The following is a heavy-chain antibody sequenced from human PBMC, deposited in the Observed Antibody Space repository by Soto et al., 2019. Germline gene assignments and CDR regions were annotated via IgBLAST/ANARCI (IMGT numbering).Heavy chain of an antibody. D-gene: IGHD1-26*01. Sequence: SVKVSCKASGGTFSSCAMSWVRQAPGQGLEWMGGIIPIFGTANYAEKFQGRVTITADESTSTAYMELSSLRSEDTAVYYCARERTVGATPGYWGQGTLVTVSS. CDR3: ARERTVGATPGY. J-gene: IGHJ4*02. V-gene: IGHV1-69*13. CDR1: GGTFSSCA. CDR2: IIPIFGTA.